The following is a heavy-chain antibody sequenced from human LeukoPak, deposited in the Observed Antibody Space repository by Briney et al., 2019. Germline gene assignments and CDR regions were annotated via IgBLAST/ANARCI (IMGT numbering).Heavy chain of an antibody. CDR2: IDSDGSDT. CDR1: GFTFTTYW. Sequence: GGSLRLSCEASGFTFTTYWMHWVRQAPGKGLVWVSRIDSDGSDTIYADSVKGRFTVSRDNAKNTVFLQMNSLRAEDTAVYYCAKDLIVGATRGAFDIWGQGTMVTVSS. D-gene: IGHD1-26*01. V-gene: IGHV3-74*01. CDR3: AKDLIVGATRGAFDI. J-gene: IGHJ3*02.